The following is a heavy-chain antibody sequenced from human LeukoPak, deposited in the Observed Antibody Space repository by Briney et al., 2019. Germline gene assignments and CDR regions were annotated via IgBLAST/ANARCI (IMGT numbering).Heavy chain of an antibody. V-gene: IGHV3-48*04. J-gene: IGHJ4*02. Sequence: PGGSLRLSCAASGFTFSSYSMNWVRQAPGMGLQWVSYITGSSRVIYYADSVKGRFTISRDNAKTSLYLQMNSLRAEDTAVYYCARVSGGRTEYFDSWGQGTLVTVSS. CDR2: ITGSSRVI. D-gene: IGHD1/OR15-1a*01. CDR3: ARVSGGRTEYFDS. CDR1: GFTFSSYS.